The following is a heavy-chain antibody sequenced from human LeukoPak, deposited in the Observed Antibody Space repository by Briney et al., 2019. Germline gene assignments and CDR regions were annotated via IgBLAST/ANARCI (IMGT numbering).Heavy chain of an antibody. D-gene: IGHD4-11*01. V-gene: IGHV3-23*01. CDR1: GFTFDDYG. Sequence: GGSLRLSCAASGFTFDDYGMSWVRQAPGKGLEWVSILGGSGATTYYADSVKGRFTISRDNSKNMLYLQMNSLRAEDTAVYYCAKERLTTTAFDIWGQGTMVTVSS. CDR3: AKERLTTTAFDI. J-gene: IGHJ3*02. CDR2: LGGSGATT.